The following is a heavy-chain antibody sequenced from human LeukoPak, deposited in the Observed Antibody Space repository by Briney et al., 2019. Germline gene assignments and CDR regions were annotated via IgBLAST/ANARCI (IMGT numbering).Heavy chain of an antibody. V-gene: IGHV1-2*04. Sequence: ASVKVSCKASGYTFTGYYMHWVRQAPGQGLEWMGWINPNSGGTNYAQKFQGWVTMTTDTSTSTAYMELRSLRSDDTAVYYCARDKEAYCGGDCYPFDYWGQGTLVTVSS. CDR2: INPNSGGT. CDR3: ARDKEAYCGGDCYPFDY. J-gene: IGHJ4*02. D-gene: IGHD2-21*01. CDR1: GYTFTGYY.